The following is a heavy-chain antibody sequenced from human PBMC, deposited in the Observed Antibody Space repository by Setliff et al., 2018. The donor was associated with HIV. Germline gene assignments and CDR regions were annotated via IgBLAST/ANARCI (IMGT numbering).Heavy chain of an antibody. CDR2: ISSSGSTI. D-gene: IGHD3-3*01. Sequence: GGSLRLSCAASGFTFSSYEMNWVRQAPGKGLEWISYISSSGSTIYYADSVKGRFTISRDNAKNSLYLQMNSLRAEDTAVYYCARTSYYYNFWSGGPDYFDYWGQGTLVTVSS. J-gene: IGHJ4*02. CDR3: ARTSYYYNFWSGGPDYFDY. V-gene: IGHV3-48*03. CDR1: GFTFSSYE.